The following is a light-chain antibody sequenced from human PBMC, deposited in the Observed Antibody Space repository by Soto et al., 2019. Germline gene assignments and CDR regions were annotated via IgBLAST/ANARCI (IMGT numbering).Light chain of an antibody. V-gene: IGKV3-20*01. J-gene: IGKJ4*01. CDR3: QQYGRSLS. CDR2: GAS. CDR1: QSVSSSY. Sequence: EIVMTQDPGTLSLSPGETATLTCRASQSVSSSYLACYKQKPGQAPRHLIDGASCRATGIPDRDSGSGSGTDFTIDIVRLEPDDFAVYYCQQYGRSLSFGGGTKFEIK.